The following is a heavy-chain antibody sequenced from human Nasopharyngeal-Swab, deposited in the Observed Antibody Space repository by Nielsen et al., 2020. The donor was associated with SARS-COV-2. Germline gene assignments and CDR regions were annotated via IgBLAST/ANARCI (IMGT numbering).Heavy chain of an antibody. D-gene: IGHD3-9*01. CDR1: GFTFSSYA. CDR2: ISGSGGST. Sequence: GGSLRLSCAASGFTFSSYAMSWVRQAPGKGLEWVSAISGSGGSTYYADSVKGRFTISRDNSKNTLYLQMNSLRAEDTAVYYCAKDLLAYDILTGYSSWGQGTLVIVSS. V-gene: IGHV3-23*01. CDR3: AKDLLAYDILTGYSS. J-gene: IGHJ4*02.